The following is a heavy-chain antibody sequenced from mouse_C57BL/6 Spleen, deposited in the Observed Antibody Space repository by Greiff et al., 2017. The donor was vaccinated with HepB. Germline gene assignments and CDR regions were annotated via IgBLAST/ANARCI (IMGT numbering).Heavy chain of an antibody. CDR2: ISYDGSN. CDR1: GYSITSGYY. J-gene: IGHJ3*01. D-gene: IGHD1-1*01. CDR3: ARAPLLRSWFAY. Sequence: VQLKESGPGLVKPSQSLSLTCSVTGYSITSGYYWNWIRQFPGNKLEWMGYISYDGSNNYNPSLKNRISITRDTSKNQFFLKLNSVTTEDTATYYCARAPLLRSWFAYWGQGTLVTVSA. V-gene: IGHV3-6*01.